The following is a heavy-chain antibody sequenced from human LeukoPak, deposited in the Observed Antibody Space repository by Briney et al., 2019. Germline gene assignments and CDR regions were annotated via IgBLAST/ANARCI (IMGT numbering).Heavy chain of an antibody. D-gene: IGHD1-26*01. CDR1: GGSISSYY. V-gene: IGHV4-59*01. J-gene: IGHJ4*02. Sequence: SETLSLTCTVSGGSISSYYWSWIRQPPGKGLEWIGYIYYSGSTNYNPSLKSRVTISVDTSKNQFSLKLSSVTAADTAVYYCARGGGSYRYYFDYWGQGALVTVSS. CDR2: IYYSGST. CDR3: ARGGGSYRYYFDY.